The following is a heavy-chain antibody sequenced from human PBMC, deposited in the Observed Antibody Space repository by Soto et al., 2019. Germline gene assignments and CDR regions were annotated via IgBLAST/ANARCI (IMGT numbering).Heavy chain of an antibody. CDR1: GFTFSTYA. CDR3: ATDRSHVGYYYGVDV. Sequence: QPGGSLRLSCAASGFTFSTYALHWVRQSPGKGLEWVSLISSDGANTYYADFVKGRFTSSRDNSKNTLYLQMHSLRDEDTALYYCATDRSHVGYYYGVDVWGQGTTVTVSS. CDR2: ISSDGANT. V-gene: IGHV3-30-3*01. J-gene: IGHJ6*02. D-gene: IGHD1-26*01.